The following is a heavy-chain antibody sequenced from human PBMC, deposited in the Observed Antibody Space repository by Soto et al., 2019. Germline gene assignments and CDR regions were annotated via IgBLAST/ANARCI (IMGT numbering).Heavy chain of an antibody. J-gene: IGHJ4*02. V-gene: IGHV1-8*01. CDR3: AGGDGYCSGGSCPGDY. CDR2: MNPNSGNT. CDR1: GYTFTSYD. D-gene: IGHD2-15*01. Sequence: QVQLVQSGAEVKKPGASVKVSCKASGYTFTSYDINWVRQATGQGLEWMGWMNPNSGNTGYAQKLQGRGTMTRNTSISTAYMELSSLRSEDTAVYYCAGGDGYCSGGSCPGDYWGQGTLVTVSS.